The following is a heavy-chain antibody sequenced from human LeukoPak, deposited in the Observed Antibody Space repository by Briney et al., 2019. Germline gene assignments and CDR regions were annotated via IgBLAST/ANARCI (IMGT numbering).Heavy chain of an antibody. Sequence: SVTLSCTASGYTFTSYYMHWVRQPPGQGLEWMGIINPSGSSTSYAQKFQGRVTMTRDTSTSTVYMELSSLRSEDTAVYYCARGVTMVRGVIISPWFDPWGQGTLVTVPS. CDR3: ARGVTMVRGVIISPWFDP. J-gene: IGHJ5*02. CDR1: GYTFTSYY. D-gene: IGHD3-10*01. CDR2: INPSGSST. V-gene: IGHV1-46*01.